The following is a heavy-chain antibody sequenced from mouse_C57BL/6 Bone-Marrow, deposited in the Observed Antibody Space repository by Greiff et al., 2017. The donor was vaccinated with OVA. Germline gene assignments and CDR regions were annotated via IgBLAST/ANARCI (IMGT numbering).Heavy chain of an antibody. J-gene: IGHJ4*01. CDR3: ARHPGYYAMDY. V-gene: IGHV1-55*01. CDR1: GYTFTSYW. Sequence: QVQLQQPGAELVKPGASVKMSCTASGYTFTSYWITWVKQRPGQGLEWIGDIYPGSGSTNYNEKFKSKATLTVDTSSSTAYMQLSSLTSEDSAVSYCARHPGYYAMDYWGQGTSVTVSS. CDR2: IYPGSGST.